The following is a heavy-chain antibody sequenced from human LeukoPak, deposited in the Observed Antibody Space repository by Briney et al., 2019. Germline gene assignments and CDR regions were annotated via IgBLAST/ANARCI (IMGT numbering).Heavy chain of an antibody. CDR2: ISGSGGTT. J-gene: IGHJ3*02. CDR3: AKSRLSGINDAFDI. D-gene: IGHD3-3*01. CDR1: GFTFTNYA. Sequence: GGSLRLSCAASGFTFTNYAMSWVRQAPGKGLEWDSAISGSGGTTYYADSVKGRFTISRDNSKNTLFLQMNSLRAEDTAVYYRAKSRLSGINDAFDIWGQGTMVTVSS. V-gene: IGHV3-23*01.